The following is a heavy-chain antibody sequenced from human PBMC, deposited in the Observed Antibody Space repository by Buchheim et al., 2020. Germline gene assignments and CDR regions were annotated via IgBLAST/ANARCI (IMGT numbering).Heavy chain of an antibody. V-gene: IGHV4-39*01. D-gene: IGHD2-2*01. CDR2: IYYSGST. CDR1: GGSISSSSYY. CDR3: ARQLGYCSSTSCKYNWFDP. Sequence: QLQLQESGPGLVKPSETLSLTCTVSGGSISSSSYYWGWIRQPPGKGLEWIGSIYYSGSTYYNPSLKSRVTISVDTSKDQFSLKLSSVTAADTAVYYCARQLGYCSSTSCKYNWFDPRGQGTL. J-gene: IGHJ5*02.